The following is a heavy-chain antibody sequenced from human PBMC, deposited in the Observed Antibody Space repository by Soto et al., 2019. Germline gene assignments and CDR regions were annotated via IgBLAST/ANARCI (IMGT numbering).Heavy chain of an antibody. J-gene: IGHJ4*02. Sequence: PGGSLRLSCAASGFTFSSYSMNWVRQAPGKGLEWVSSISSSSSYIYYADSVKGRFAISRDNAKNSLYLQMNSLRAEDTAVYYCARSIMITFGGVIAPFDYWGQGTLVTVSS. D-gene: IGHD3-16*02. V-gene: IGHV3-21*01. CDR2: ISSSSSYI. CDR1: GFTFSSYS. CDR3: ARSIMITFGGVIAPFDY.